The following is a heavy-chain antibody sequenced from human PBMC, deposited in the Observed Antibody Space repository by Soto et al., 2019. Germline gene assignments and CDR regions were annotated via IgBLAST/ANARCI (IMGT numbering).Heavy chain of an antibody. V-gene: IGHV1-69*01. CDR1: GGSFRNFG. CDR2: IIPIFGTP. Sequence: QGQLVQSGAEVKKPGSSVKVSCKASGGSFRNFGITWVRQAPGQGLEWMGGIIPIFGTPKYAQKFQGRVIISADEPTGTAYMEMTNVRPDDTAVYYCARASSGICGGDPCYRLDSWFEVWAQGPLVTVSS. J-gene: IGHJ4*02. D-gene: IGHD2-21*02. CDR3: ARASSGICGGDPCYRLDSWFEV.